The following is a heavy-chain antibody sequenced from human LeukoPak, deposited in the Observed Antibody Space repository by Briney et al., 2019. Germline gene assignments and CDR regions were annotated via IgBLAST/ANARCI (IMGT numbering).Heavy chain of an antibody. V-gene: IGHV4-61*02. CDR1: GDSISSGRYY. D-gene: IGHD3-9*01. J-gene: IGHJ3*02. CDR2: MYTSGST. CDR3: ARSFYDILTGYSDAFDI. Sequence: SETLSLTCTVSGDSISSGRYYWSWIRQPAGKGLEWIGRMYTSGSTNYNPSLKSRVIISIDTSKNQFSLNLSSVTAADTAVYYCARSFYDILTGYSDAFDIWGQGTMVTVSS.